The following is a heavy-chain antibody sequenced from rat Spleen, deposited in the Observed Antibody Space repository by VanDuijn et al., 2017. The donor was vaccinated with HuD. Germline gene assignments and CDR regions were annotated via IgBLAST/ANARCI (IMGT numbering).Heavy chain of an antibody. CDR1: GFSLTSYN. Sequence: QVQLKESEPDLVQPSHTLSLTCTVSGFSLTSYNVHWVRQPPGKGLAWMGRMRYNGDTSYNSALKSSLSISRDTSKNQVFLEMNSLPTEDTATYYCARDSYWGQGVMVTVSS. J-gene: IGHJ2*01. CDR3: ARDSY. V-gene: IGHV2-63*01. CDR2: MRYNGDT.